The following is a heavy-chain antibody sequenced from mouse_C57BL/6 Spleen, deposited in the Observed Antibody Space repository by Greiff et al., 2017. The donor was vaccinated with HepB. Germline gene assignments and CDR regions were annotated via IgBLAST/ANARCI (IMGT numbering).Heavy chain of an antibody. CDR3: ARIFYGSDAMDY. V-gene: IGHV2-6*01. CDR1: GFSLTSYG. CDR2: IWGVGST. Sequence: VKLMESGPGLVAPSQSLSITCIVSGFSLTSYGVDWVRQSPGKGLEWLGVIWGVGSTNYNSALKSRLSISKDNSKSQVFLKMNSLQTDDTAMYYCARIFYGSDAMDYWGQGTSVTVSS. D-gene: IGHD1-1*01. J-gene: IGHJ4*01.